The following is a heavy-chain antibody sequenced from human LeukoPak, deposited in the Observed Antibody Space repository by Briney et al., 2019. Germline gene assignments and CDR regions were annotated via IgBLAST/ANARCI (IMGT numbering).Heavy chain of an antibody. J-gene: IGHJ4*02. CDR3: ARAPPEFCSGGSCYYYPYCDY. CDR2: ISYDGSNK. CDR1: GFTFSSFA. D-gene: IGHD2-15*01. V-gene: IGHV3-30*04. Sequence: GGSLRLSCAPSGFTFSSFAMSWVRQAPGKGLEWVAVISYDGSNKYYADSVKGRFTISRDNSKNTLYLQMNSLRAEDTAVYYCARAPPEFCSGGSCYYYPYCDYWGQGTLVTVSS.